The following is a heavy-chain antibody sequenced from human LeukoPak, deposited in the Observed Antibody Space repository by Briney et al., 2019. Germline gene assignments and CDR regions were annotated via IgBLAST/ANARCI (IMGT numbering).Heavy chain of an antibody. Sequence: SGTLSLTCTVSGGSISSYYWSWIRQPPGKGLEWIGYIYYSGSTNYNPSLKSRVTISVDTSKNQFSLKLSSVTAADTAVYYCARVPIVVVPAARPYDAFDIWGQGTMVTVSS. J-gene: IGHJ3*02. D-gene: IGHD2-2*01. V-gene: IGHV4-59*01. CDR2: IYYSGST. CDR3: ARVPIVVVPAARPYDAFDI. CDR1: GGSISSYY.